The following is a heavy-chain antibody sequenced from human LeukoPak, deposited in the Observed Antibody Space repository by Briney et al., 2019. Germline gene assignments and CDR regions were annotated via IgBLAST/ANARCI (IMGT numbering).Heavy chain of an antibody. CDR3: ARDESVATDLIDY. Sequence: ASVKVSCKASGYTFISYDINWVRQATGQGLEWMGRINPNSGGTNYAQKFQGRVTMTRDTSISTAYMELSRLRSDDTAVYYCARDESVATDLIDYWGQGTLVTVSS. CDR2: INPNSGGT. V-gene: IGHV1-2*06. J-gene: IGHJ4*02. D-gene: IGHD5-12*01. CDR1: GYTFISYD.